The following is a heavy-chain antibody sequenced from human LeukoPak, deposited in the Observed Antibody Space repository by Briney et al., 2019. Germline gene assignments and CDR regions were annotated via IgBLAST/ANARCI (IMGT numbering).Heavy chain of an antibody. CDR2: INHSGSN. CDR3: ARVRGCSSTSCYFDY. CDR1: GGSFSGYY. Sequence: MASETLSLTCAVYGGSFSGYYWSWIRQPPGKGLEWIGEINHSGSNNYNPSLKSRVTISVDTSKNQFSLKLSSVTAADTAVYYCARVRGCSSTSCYFDYWGQGTLVTVSS. J-gene: IGHJ4*02. D-gene: IGHD2-2*01. V-gene: IGHV4-34*01.